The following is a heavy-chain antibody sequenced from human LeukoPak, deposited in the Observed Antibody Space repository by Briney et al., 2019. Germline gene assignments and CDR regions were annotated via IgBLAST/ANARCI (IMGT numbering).Heavy chain of an antibody. Sequence: GGSQRLSCAASGFTFSSYGMHWVRQAPGKGLEWVAVISYDGSNKYYADSVKGRFTISRDNSKNTLYLQMNSLRAEDTAVYYCAKEPGGIAARYYFDYWGQGTLVTVSS. J-gene: IGHJ4*02. CDR2: ISYDGSNK. CDR1: GFTFSSYG. D-gene: IGHD6-6*01. CDR3: AKEPGGIAARYYFDY. V-gene: IGHV3-30*18.